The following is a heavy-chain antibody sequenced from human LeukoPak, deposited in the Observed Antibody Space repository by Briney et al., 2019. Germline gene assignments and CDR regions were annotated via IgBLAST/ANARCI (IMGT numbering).Heavy chain of an antibody. CDR3: ARAGDGDYVHWFDP. V-gene: IGHV4-59*01. CDR2: IHYSGST. D-gene: IGHD4-17*01. CDR1: GGSISTYY. J-gene: IGHJ5*02. Sequence: SETLSPTCTVSGGSISTYYWSWIRQPPGKGLEWIGYIHYSGSTNYNPSLKSRVTISVDTSKNQFSLKLSSVTAADTAVFYCARAGDGDYVHWFDPWGQGTLVTVSS.